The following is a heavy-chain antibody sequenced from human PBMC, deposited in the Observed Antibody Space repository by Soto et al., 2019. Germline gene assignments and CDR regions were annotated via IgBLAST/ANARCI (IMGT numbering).Heavy chain of an antibody. CDR3: ARDGIWFGDWGAIRAHYYYYGMDV. D-gene: IGHD3-10*01. V-gene: IGHV4-31*03. Sequence: KASETLSLTCTVSGGSISSGGYYWSWIRQHPGKGLEWIGYIYYSGSTYYNPSLKSRVTISVDTSKNQFSLKLSSVTAADTAVYYCARDGIWFGDWGAIRAHYYYYGMDVWGQGTTVTVSS. CDR2: IYYSGST. J-gene: IGHJ6*02. CDR1: GGSISSGGYY.